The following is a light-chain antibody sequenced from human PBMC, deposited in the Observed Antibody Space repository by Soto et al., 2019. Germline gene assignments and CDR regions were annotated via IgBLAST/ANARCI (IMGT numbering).Light chain of an antibody. CDR2: RDN. J-gene: IGLJ1*01. CDR3: AAWDDSLSGHYV. Sequence: SVLTQPPSASGTPEQRVTISYSGSCSNIGSNYVYWYQQLPGTAPKVFIFRDNQRPSGVPDRFSGSKSGTSASLAISGLRSEDEADYYCAAWDDSLSGHYVFGTGTKVTVL. V-gene: IGLV1-47*01. CDR1: CSNIGSNY.